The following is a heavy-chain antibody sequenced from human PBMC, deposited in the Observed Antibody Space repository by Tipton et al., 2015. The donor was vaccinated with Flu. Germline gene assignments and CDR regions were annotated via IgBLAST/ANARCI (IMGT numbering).Heavy chain of an antibody. CDR3: ARDGVYGPVDY. V-gene: IGHV4-31*03. J-gene: IGHJ4*02. Sequence: TLSLTCTVSGGSISSGGYYWSWIRQHPGKGLEWIGYIYYSGSAYYNPSLKSRVTISVDTSKNQFSQKLSSVTAADTAVYYCARDGVYGPVDYWGQGTLVTVSS. CDR1: GGSISSGGYY. D-gene: IGHD3-10*01. CDR2: IYYSGSA.